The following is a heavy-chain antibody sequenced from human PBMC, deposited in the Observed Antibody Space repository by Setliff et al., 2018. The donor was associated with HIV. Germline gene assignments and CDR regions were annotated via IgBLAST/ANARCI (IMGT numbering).Heavy chain of an antibody. CDR3: ARDRTAHIGYYPDGRRVFDI. V-gene: IGHV1-18*01. Sequence: ASVQVSCKASGYTFTSYGINWVRQAPGQGLEWMGWISGYNDNTNFGEKCQGRVTMTTDTSTITAHMELRSLRSDDTAVYYCARDRTAHIGYYPDGRRVFDIWGQGTMVTVSS. CDR1: GYTFTSYG. D-gene: IGHD3-16*01. J-gene: IGHJ3*02. CDR2: ISGYNDNT.